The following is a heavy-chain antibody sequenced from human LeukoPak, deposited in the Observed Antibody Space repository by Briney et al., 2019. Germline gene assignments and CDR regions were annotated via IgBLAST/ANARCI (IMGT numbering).Heavy chain of an antibody. D-gene: IGHD5-18*01. CDR2: FDPEDGET. CDR3: ATGDNTAMASDH. V-gene: IGHV1-24*01. J-gene: IGHJ4*02. Sequence: ASVKVSCKVSGYTLTELSMHWVRQAPGKGLEWMGGFDPEDGETIYAQKFQGRVTMTEDTSTDTAYMELSSLRSEDTAVYYCATGDNTAMASDHWGQGTLVTVSS. CDR1: GYTLTELS.